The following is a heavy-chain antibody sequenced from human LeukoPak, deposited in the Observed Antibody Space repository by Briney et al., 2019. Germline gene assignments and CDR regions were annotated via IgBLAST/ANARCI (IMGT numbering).Heavy chain of an antibody. V-gene: IGHV4-59*08. CDR3: ARRGYSYGTMYYFDY. J-gene: IGHJ4*02. CDR1: VGSISTYH. CDR2: ISYIGST. D-gene: IGHD5-18*01. Sequence: PSETLSLTCTVSVGSISTYHWSWIRQPPGKGLEWIGYISYIGSTNYNPSLKSRVTISVDTSKNQFSLNLNSVTAADTAVYYCARRGYSYGTMYYFDYWGQGTLVTVSS.